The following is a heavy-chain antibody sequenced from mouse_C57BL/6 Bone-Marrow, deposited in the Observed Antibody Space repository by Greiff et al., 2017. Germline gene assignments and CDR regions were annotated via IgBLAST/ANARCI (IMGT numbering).Heavy chain of an antibody. CDR2: INPENGDT. CDR1: GFNIKDDY. CDR3: PGGYYDYFDY. D-gene: IGHD2-3*01. J-gene: IGHJ2*01. V-gene: IGHV14-4*01. Sequence: EVQLQESGAELVRPGASVKLSCTASGFNIKDDYMHWVKQRPEQGLEWIGWINPENGDTEYASKFQGKATITADTSSNTAYLQLSSLTSEDTAVYYCPGGYYDYFDYWGQGTTLTVSS.